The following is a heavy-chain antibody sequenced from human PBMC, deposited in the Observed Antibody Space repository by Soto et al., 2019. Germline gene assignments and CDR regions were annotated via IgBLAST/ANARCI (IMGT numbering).Heavy chain of an antibody. D-gene: IGHD6-13*01. CDR3: TRAERFPRSWFDP. V-gene: IGHV4-34*08. J-gene: IGHJ5*02. Sequence: NPWETLSLTCGAYGGTFRNYYWLWVRQPPGKGLEWIGEVNHSGEATDNPAIHSLITISLDTSNNQFSLKMTSGAAADAAMYFGTRAERFPRSWFDPWGQGTQVTVSS. CDR1: GGTFRNYY. CDR2: VNHSGEA.